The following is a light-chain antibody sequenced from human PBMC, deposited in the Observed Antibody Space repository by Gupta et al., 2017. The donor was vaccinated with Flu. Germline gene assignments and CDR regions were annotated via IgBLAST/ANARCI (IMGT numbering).Light chain of an antibody. V-gene: IGKV1-5*03. Sequence: DIQMTQPPPSVSASVGDRVTITCRASQSIGIWLAWYQQKPGKVHNLLIYKASSLESGVPSRFSGSGSGTEFTLTISSLQPDDFASYYCQRYNSLWTFGQGTKVEIK. CDR1: QSIGIW. CDR3: QRYNSLWT. CDR2: KAS. J-gene: IGKJ1*01.